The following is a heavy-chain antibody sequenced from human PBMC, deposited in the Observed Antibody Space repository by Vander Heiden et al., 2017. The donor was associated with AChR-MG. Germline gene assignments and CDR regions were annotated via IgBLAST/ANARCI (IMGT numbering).Heavy chain of an antibody. D-gene: IGHD3-10*01. CDR2: IYYSGST. V-gene: IGHV4-30-4*01. CDR1: GGSISSGDYY. CDR3: ARERFGEGDLDY. J-gene: IGHJ4*02. Sequence: QVQLQESGPGLVKPSQTLSLLCTVSGGSISSGDYYWSWIRQPPGKGREWIGYIYYSGSTYYNPSLKSRVTISVDTSKNQFSLKLSSVTAADTAVYYCARERFGEGDLDYWCQGTLVTVSS.